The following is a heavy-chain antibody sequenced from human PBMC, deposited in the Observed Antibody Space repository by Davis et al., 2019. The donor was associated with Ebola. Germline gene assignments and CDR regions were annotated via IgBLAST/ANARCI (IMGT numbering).Heavy chain of an antibody. D-gene: IGHD4-11*01. CDR1: GFTFSGSA. V-gene: IGHV3-73*01. Sequence: GGSLRLSCAASGFTFSGSAMHWVRQASGQALAWVARTRSKANSSATAYAASVKGRFTICRDDPKNTAYLQMNSLKTEDTAVYYCTSTTVGGDYWGQGTLVTVSS. J-gene: IGHJ4*02. CDR2: TRSKANSSAT. CDR3: TSTTVGGDY.